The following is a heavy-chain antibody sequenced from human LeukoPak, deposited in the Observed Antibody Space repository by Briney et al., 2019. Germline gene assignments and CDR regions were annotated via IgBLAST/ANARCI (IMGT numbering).Heavy chain of an antibody. V-gene: IGHV3-30*09. CDR2: ISYDGSNK. CDR3: ARDPAEGDYDILTGYSYFDH. J-gene: IGHJ4*02. CDR1: GGTFSSYA. Sequence: SCKASGGTFSSYAMHWVRQAPGKGLEWVAVISYDGSNKYYADSVKSRFAISRDNSKDTLYLQMNSLRAEDTAVYYCARDPAEGDYDILTGYSYFDHWGQGTLVTVSS. D-gene: IGHD3-9*01.